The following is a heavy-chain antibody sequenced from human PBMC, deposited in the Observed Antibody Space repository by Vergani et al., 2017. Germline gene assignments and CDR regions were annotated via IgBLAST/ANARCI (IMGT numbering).Heavy chain of an antibody. V-gene: IGHV3-9*01. CDR2: ISWNSGAV. J-gene: IGHJ2*01. CDR3: AKDHYDFWSGYPNLSPFDL. Sequence: EVQMVESGGGLVKPGGSLRLSCAASGITFWKFGMHWVRQGPGKGLEWVSGISWNSGAVDYADSVRGRFTISRDNAKNSLYLQMNSLRAEDTALYYCAKDHYDFWSGYPNLSPFDLWGRGTLVTVSS. CDR1: GITFWKFG. D-gene: IGHD3-3*01.